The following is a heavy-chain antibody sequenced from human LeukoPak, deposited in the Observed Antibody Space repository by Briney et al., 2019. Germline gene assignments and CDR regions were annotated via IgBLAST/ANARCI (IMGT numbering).Heavy chain of an antibody. CDR3: ARVTTYSSSWYGDFEY. CDR1: GFTFSDYN. V-gene: IGHV3-48*04. Sequence: GRSLRLSCAASGFTFSDYNMNWVRQAPGKGLEWVSYVSGSSSTIYYADSVKGRFTISRDNAKNSLYLQMSSLRAEDTAVYYCARVTTYSSSWYGDFEYWGQGTLVTVSS. CDR2: VSGSSSTI. D-gene: IGHD6-13*01. J-gene: IGHJ4*02.